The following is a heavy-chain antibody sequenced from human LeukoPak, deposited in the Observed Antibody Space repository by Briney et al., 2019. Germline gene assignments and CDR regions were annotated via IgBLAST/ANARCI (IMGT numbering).Heavy chain of an antibody. D-gene: IGHD5-18*01. V-gene: IGHV3-66*01. J-gene: IGHJ4*02. CDR2: IYSGGGT. CDR1: GFTVRNNY. CDR3: TRVFAYSYGDFDN. Sequence: PGGSLRLSCEASGFTVRNNYMTWVRQAPGKGLEWVSVIYSGGGTYYADSVKDRFTISRDNSKNTLFLQMNSLRVEDPAVYYCTRVFAYSYGDFDNWGQGTLVAVSS.